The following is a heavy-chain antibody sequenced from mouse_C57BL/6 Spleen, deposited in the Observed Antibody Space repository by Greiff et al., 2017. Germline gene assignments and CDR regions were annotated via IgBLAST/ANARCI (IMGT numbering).Heavy chain of an antibody. CDR1: GYTFTDYE. CDR3: TRGGKPSWFAY. Sequence: VHLVESGAELVRPGASVTLSCKASGYTFTDYEMHWVKQTPVHGLEWIGAIDPETGGTAYNQKFKGKAILTADKSSSTAYMELRSLTSEDSAVYYCTRGGKPSWFAYWGQGTLVTVSA. D-gene: IGHD2-1*01. V-gene: IGHV1-15*01. J-gene: IGHJ3*01. CDR2: IDPETGGT.